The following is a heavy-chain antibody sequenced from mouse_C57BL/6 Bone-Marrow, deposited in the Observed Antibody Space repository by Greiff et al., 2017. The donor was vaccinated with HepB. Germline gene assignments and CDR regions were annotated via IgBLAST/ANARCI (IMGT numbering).Heavy chain of an antibody. Sequence: EVKLMESGGDLVKPGGSLKLSCAASGFTFSSYGMSWVRQTPDKRLEWVATISSGGSYTYYPDSVKGRFTISRDNAKNTLYLQMSSLKSEDTAMYYCARHGWGYWGQGTTLTVSS. J-gene: IGHJ2*01. CDR3: ARHGWGY. D-gene: IGHD2-2*01. CDR1: GFTFSSYG. V-gene: IGHV5-6*01. CDR2: ISSGGSYT.